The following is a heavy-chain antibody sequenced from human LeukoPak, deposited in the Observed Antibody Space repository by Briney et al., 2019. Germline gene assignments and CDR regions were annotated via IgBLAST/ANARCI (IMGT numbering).Heavy chain of an antibody. V-gene: IGHV3-11*04. CDR3: ARDPRTVRI. J-gene: IGHJ4*02. CDR1: GFTFSDYY. D-gene: IGHD1-1*01. Sequence: GGSLRLSCAASGFTFSDYYMNWVRQAPGKGLEWVSYISSSGSTIYYADSVKGRFTISRDNAKNLLYLQMDSLRVEDTAIYYCARDPRTVRIWGQGTLVTVSS. CDR2: ISSSGSTI.